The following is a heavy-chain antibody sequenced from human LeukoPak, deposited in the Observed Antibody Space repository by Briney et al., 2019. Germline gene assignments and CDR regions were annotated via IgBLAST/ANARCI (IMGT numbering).Heavy chain of an antibody. V-gene: IGHV1-8*01. CDR3: ARADYDILTGPSTHFDY. Sequence: ASVKVSCKAPGYTFTSYDINWVRQATGQGLEWMGWMNPNSGNTGYARKFQGRVTMTRNTSISTAYMELSSLRSEDTAVYYCARADYDILTGPSTHFDYWGQGTLVTVSS. D-gene: IGHD3-9*01. J-gene: IGHJ4*02. CDR1: GYTFTSYD. CDR2: MNPNSGNT.